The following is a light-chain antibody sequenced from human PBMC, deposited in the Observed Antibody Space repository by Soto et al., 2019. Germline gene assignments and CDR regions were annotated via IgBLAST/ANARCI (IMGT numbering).Light chain of an antibody. CDR1: QDIRKC. V-gene: IGKV1-33*01. CDR3: QQSYSSPRT. CDR2: DAS. J-gene: IGKJ2*02. Sequence: DIQMTQSPSSLSASVGDRVTITCQASQDIRKCLSWYQQKPGKAPKFLIYDASNLETGVPSRFSGSGSGTDFTFTISSLQPEDIATYYCQQSYSSPRTFGQGTKLEIK.